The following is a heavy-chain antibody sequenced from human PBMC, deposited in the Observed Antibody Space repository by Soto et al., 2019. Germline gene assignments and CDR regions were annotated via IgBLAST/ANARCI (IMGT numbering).Heavy chain of an antibody. D-gene: IGHD3-22*01. CDR3: ASYTYYYDSSGLGAFDI. CDR2: ITPFNGNT. CDR1: GYTFTYRY. Sequence: GASVKVSCKASGYTFTYRYLHCARHAPGPALEWMGWITPFNGNTNYAQKFQDRVTITRDRSMSTAYMELSSLRSEDTAMYYCASYTYYYDSSGLGAFDIWGQGTMVTVSS. J-gene: IGHJ3*02. V-gene: IGHV1-45*02.